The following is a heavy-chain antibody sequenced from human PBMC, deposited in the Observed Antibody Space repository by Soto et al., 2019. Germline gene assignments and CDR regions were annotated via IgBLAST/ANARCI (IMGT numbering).Heavy chain of an antibody. J-gene: IGHJ6*02. CDR1: GFTFSSYW. CDR3: TRDGSPFALDV. CDR2: IKTDGSEK. Sequence: EVQLVESGGGLVQPGGSLRLSCAASGFTFSSYWMSWARQAPGKGLEWVANIKTDGSEKYYVDSVRGRFTTSRDNSRNSFYLQMSSLTGEDTAVYYFTRDGSPFALDVWGLGTSVTVS. V-gene: IGHV3-7*01.